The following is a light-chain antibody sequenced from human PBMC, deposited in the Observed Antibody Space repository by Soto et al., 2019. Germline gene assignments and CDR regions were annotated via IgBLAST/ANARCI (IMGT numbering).Light chain of an antibody. CDR2: AAT. CDR3: QQGYNFPLT. CDR1: QGLSSW. Sequence: DIQMTQSRASVSASVGDRVSITCRAIQGLSSWLAWYQQRPGKAPKLLIYAATILHTGVPSRFVGSGSATDFTLTITSLQPEDFATYYCQQGYNFPLTFGGGTRVEIK. J-gene: IGKJ4*01. V-gene: IGKV1D-12*01.